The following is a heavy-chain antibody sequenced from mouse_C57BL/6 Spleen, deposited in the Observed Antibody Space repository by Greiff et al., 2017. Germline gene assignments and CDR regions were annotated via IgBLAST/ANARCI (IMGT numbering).Heavy chain of an antibody. CDR3: ARYLGGGTRYFDY. CDR2: IRNKANGYTT. Sequence: EVQLVESGGGLVQPGGSLSLSCAASGFTFTDYYMSWVRQPPGKALEWLGFIRNKANGYTTEYSASVKGRFTISRDNSQSILYLQMNALGAEDSATYYCARYLGGGTRYFDYWGQGTTLTVSS. CDR1: GFTFTDYY. V-gene: IGHV7-3*01. J-gene: IGHJ2*01. D-gene: IGHD3-3*01.